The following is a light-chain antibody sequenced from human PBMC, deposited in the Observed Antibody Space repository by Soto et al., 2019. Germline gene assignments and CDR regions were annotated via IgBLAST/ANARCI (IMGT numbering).Light chain of an antibody. CDR1: QSVRSN. J-gene: IGKJ1*01. CDR2: GAS. V-gene: IGKV3-15*01. Sequence: EIVMTQSPATLSVSPGERATLSCKASQSVRSNLAWYQQRPGQAPRLLIYGASTRATGFPARFSGSGSGTDFIPTISSLQSEDFAVYYCQQYNNWPRTFGQGTKVEIK. CDR3: QQYNNWPRT.